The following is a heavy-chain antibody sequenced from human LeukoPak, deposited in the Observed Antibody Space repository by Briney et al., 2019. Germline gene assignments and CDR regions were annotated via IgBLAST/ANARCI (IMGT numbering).Heavy chain of an antibody. CDR3: AVAGSGTFDI. Sequence: TGGSLGLSCAASGFTFSDYAMSWVRQAPGKGLEWVSTISTNGDSTYYADSVKGRFTISRDNSRNTLSLQMNSLRVEDTAVYYCAVAGSGTFDIWGQGTVVIVSS. CDR1: GFTFSDYA. V-gene: IGHV3-23*01. D-gene: IGHD3-10*01. J-gene: IGHJ3*02. CDR2: ISTNGDST.